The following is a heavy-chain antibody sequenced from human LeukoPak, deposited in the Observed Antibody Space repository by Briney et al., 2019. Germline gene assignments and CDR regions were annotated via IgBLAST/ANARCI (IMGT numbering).Heavy chain of an antibody. D-gene: IGHD1-7*01. CDR1: GFTFSSYS. CDR2: ISSSSSYI. V-gene: IGHV3-21*01. Sequence: GGSLRLSCAASGFTFSSYSMNWVRQAPGKGLEWVSSISSSSSYIYYADSVKGRFTISRDNAKNSLYLQMNSLRAEDTAVYYCARDRAGTTPFDYWGQGTLVTVSS. J-gene: IGHJ4*02. CDR3: ARDRAGTTPFDY.